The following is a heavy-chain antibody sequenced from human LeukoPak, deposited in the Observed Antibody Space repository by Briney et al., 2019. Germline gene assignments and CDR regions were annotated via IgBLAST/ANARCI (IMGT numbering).Heavy chain of an antibody. D-gene: IGHD3-9*01. CDR3: AWVIGDHCDTTSYHPYVDH. Sequence: GPTLVNPPQTLTLTFTYSGFSLRTSGISMSWIRQPPGMALEWLARIDWDDDKYYNTSLKPRLTISMDTSENQVVLTMTSMDPVDTATYCCAWVIGDHCDTTSYHPYVDHWGQGTLVTVSS. CDR2: IDWDDDK. CDR1: GFSLRTSGIS. V-gene: IGHV2-70*11. J-gene: IGHJ5*02.